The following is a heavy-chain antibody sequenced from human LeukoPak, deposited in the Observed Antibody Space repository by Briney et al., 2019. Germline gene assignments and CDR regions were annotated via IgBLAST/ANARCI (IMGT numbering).Heavy chain of an antibody. J-gene: IGHJ3*02. CDR2: IYYSGST. Sequence: SETLSLTCTVSGGSISSSSYYWGWIRQPPGKGLEWIGSIYYSGSTYYNPSLKSRVTISVDTSKNQFSLKLSSVTAADTAVYYCARVPTTVTTRGRAFDIWGQGTMVTVS. V-gene: IGHV4-39*07. CDR1: GGSISSSSYY. CDR3: ARVPTTVTTRGRAFDI. D-gene: IGHD4-17*01.